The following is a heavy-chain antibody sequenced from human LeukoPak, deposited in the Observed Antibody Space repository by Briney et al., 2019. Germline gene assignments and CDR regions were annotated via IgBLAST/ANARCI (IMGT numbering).Heavy chain of an antibody. CDR3: ARNNYGGYPPGY. V-gene: IGHV1-18*01. J-gene: IGHJ4*02. CDR2: ISAYNGNT. D-gene: IGHD4-17*01. CDR1: GYTFTSCG. Sequence: ASVKVSCKASGYTFTSCGISWVRQAPGQGLEWMGWISAYNGNTNYAQKLQGRVTMTTDTSTSTAYMELRSLRSDDTAVYYCARNNYGGYPPGYWGQGTLVTVSS.